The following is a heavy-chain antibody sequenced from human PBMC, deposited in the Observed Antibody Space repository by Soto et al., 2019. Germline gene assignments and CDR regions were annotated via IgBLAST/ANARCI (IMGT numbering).Heavy chain of an antibody. J-gene: IGHJ4*02. CDR1: GDSVSSNTAA. V-gene: IGHV6-1*01. CDR3: ARGVAGSGFDH. Sequence: PSQTLSLTCAISGDSVSSNTAAWNWIRSSPSRGLEWLGRTYYRSNWRHDYAVSVKSRITVNPDTSKNHFSLQLNSVTPDDTAVYYCARGVAGSGFDHWGQGTLVTAPQ. D-gene: IGHD6-19*01. CDR2: TYYRSNWRH.